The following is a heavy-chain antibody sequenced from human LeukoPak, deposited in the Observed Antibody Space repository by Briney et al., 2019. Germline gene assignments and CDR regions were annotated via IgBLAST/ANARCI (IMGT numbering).Heavy chain of an antibody. V-gene: IGHV3-30*02. CDR3: AKENTRDGYRHFHY. D-gene: IGHD5-24*01. J-gene: IGHJ4*02. CDR1: GFPFSSYG. CDR2: IRYDENTK. Sequence: GGSLRVSCTASGFPFSSYGMQWVRQAPGKGGEGGAFIRYDENTKYYADSVKGRFTVSRDNSENTLFLQMNSLRAEDTAVYYCAKENTRDGYRHFHYWGQGTLVTVSS.